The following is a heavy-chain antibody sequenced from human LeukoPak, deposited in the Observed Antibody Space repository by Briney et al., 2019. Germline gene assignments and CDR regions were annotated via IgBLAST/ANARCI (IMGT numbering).Heavy chain of an antibody. J-gene: IGHJ5*02. Sequence: ASVKVSCKASGYTFTSYDLNWVRQATGQGLEWMGWMNPTSGNTGYAQKFQGRVTMTRNTSISTAYMERSSLRSEDTAVYYCARGGYCSGGSCSYNWFDPWGQGTLVTVSS. CDR1: GYTFTSYD. CDR3: ARGGYCSGGSCSYNWFDP. CDR2: MNPTSGNT. D-gene: IGHD2-15*01. V-gene: IGHV1-8*01.